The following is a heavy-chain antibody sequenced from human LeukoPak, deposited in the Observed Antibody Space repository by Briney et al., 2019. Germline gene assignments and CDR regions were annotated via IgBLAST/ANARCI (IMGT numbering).Heavy chain of an antibody. CDR1: GASISSGGYF. D-gene: IGHD6-19*01. Sequence: SETLSLTCTVSGASISSGGYFWTWIRQHPGKGLEWIGYISYSGSPYYSPSLESRVTISVDTSKNQFSLKLSSVTAADTAVYYCARVPKYSSGWYNFDYWGQGTLVTVSS. CDR3: ARVPKYSSGWYNFDY. CDR2: ISYSGSP. J-gene: IGHJ4*02. V-gene: IGHV4-31*03.